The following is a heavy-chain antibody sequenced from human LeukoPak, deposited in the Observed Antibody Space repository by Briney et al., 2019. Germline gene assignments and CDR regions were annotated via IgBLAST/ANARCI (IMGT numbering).Heavy chain of an antibody. CDR2: IYYSGST. D-gene: IGHD6-19*01. CDR1: GGSISSGDYY. V-gene: IGHV4-30-4*08. CDR3: ARVSSGWYRGAFDI. J-gene: IGHJ3*02. Sequence: SQTLSLTCTVSGGSISSGDYYWSWIRQPPGKGLEWIGYIYYSGSTYYNPSLKSRVTISVDTSKNQFSLKLSSVTAADTALYYCARVSSGWYRGAFDIWGQGTMVTVSS.